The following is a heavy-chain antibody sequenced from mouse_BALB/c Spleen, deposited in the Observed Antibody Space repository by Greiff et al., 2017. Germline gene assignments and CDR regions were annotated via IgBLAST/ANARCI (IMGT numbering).Heavy chain of an antibody. Sequence: QVQLKESGAELVKPGASVKLSCKASGYTFTSYYMYWVKQRPGQGLEWIGEINPSNGGTNFNEKFKSKATLTVDKSSSTAYMQLSSLTSEDSAVYYCAIYYGYDEDYWGQGTTLTVSS. CDR3: AIYYGYDEDY. J-gene: IGHJ2*01. D-gene: IGHD2-2*01. CDR2: INPSNGGT. CDR1: GYTFTSYY. V-gene: IGHV1S81*02.